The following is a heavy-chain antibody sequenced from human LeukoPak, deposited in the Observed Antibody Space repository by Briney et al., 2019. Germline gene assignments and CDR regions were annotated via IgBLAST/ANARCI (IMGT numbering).Heavy chain of an antibody. CDR1: GYTFTSYG. D-gene: IGHD3-22*01. CDR2: ISAYNGNT. J-gene: IGHJ4*02. V-gene: IGHV1-18*01. CDR3: ARDLGYYDSSGYYGY. Sequence: ASVKVSCKASGYTFTSYGISWVRQAPGQGLEWMGWISAYNGNTNYALKLQGRVTMTTDTSTSTAYMELRSLRSDDTAVYYCARDLGYYDSSGYYGYWGQGTLVTVSS.